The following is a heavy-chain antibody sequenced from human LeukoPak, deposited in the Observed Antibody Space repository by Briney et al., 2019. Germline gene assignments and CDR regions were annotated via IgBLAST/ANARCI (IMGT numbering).Heavy chain of an antibody. CDR1: GFTFSSYA. Sequence: GGSLRLSCAASGFTFSSYAMHWVRQAPGKGLEWVAVIWYDGSNKYYADSVKGRFTISRDNSKNTLYLQMNSLRAEDTAVYYCAGAGTYYYDSSGYQGYYYYGMDVWGQGTTVTVSS. D-gene: IGHD3-22*01. V-gene: IGHV3-33*08. CDR2: IWYDGSNK. CDR3: AGAGTYYYDSSGYQGYYYYGMDV. J-gene: IGHJ6*02.